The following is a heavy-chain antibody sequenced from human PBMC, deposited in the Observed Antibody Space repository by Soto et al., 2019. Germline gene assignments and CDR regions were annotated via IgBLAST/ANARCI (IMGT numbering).Heavy chain of an antibody. D-gene: IGHD5-12*01. Sequence: GGSLRLSCAASGFTFSSYAMSWVRQAPGKGLEWVSAISGSGGSTYYADSVKGRFTISRDNSKNTLYLQMNSLRAEDTAVYYCAKDSYPDMDSGYDWNWFDPWGQGTLVTVSS. CDR2: ISGSGGST. CDR3: AKDSYPDMDSGYDWNWFDP. CDR1: GFTFSSYA. J-gene: IGHJ5*02. V-gene: IGHV3-23*01.